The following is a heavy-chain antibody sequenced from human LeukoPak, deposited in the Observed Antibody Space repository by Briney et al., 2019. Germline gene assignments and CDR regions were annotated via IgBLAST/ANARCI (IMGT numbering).Heavy chain of an antibody. CDR1: GFTFSSYA. D-gene: IGHD3-10*01. Sequence: GGSLRLSCAASGFTFSSYAMHWVRQAPGKGLEWVAVISYDGSNKYYADSVKGRFTISRDNSKNTLYLQMNSLRAEDTAVYYCAKRGEPPIGFGDHIDYWGQGTLVTVSS. CDR2: ISYDGSNK. V-gene: IGHV3-30-3*02. J-gene: IGHJ4*02. CDR3: AKRGEPPIGFGDHIDY.